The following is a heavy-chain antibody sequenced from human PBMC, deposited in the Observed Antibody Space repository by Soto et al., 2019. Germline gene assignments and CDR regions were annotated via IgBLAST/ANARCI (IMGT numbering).Heavy chain of an antibody. J-gene: IGHJ4*02. CDR1: GFTFNNYA. Sequence: GGFLRLSCAASGFTFNNYAMTWVRQAPGKGLEWVSGVSMSGVSTYYADSVKGRFTISRDNAKNTLYLQLNTLSAEDTALYYCAKLSDRDYGDQIDYWGQGTLVTVSS. CDR3: AKLSDRDYGDQIDY. V-gene: IGHV3-23*01. CDR2: VSMSGVST. D-gene: IGHD4-17*01.